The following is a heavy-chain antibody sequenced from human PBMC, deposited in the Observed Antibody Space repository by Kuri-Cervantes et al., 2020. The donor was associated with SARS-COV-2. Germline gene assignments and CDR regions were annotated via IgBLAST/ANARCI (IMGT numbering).Heavy chain of an antibody. CDR1: GFTFSSYS. Sequence: ETLSLTCAASGFTFSSYSMNWVRQAPGKGLEWVSSISSSSSYIYYANSVKGRFTISRDNAKNSLYLQMNSLRAEDTAVYYCAKAPLRRAILWFGGDPLFDYWGQGTLVTVSS. V-gene: IGHV3-21*04. CDR2: ISSSSSYI. D-gene: IGHD3-10*01. J-gene: IGHJ4*02. CDR3: AKAPLRRAILWFGGDPLFDY.